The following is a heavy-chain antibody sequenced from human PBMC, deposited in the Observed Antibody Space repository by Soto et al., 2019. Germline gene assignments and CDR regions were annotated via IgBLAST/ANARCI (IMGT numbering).Heavy chain of an antibody. CDR3: ARGSYSSSSNWCEP. CDR2: IYYSGST. Sequence: QLQLQESGPGLVTTSATLSLTCTVSGGSISSRSYYWGWIRQPPGKALEWIGSIYYSGSTYSNTYLTSRVTIAVDTSKSQCSLRLSSLTATGTAVYDCARGSYSSSSNWCEPWGQGSLVTVSS. D-gene: IGHD6-6*01. CDR1: GGSISSRSYY. J-gene: IGHJ5*02. V-gene: IGHV4-39*01.